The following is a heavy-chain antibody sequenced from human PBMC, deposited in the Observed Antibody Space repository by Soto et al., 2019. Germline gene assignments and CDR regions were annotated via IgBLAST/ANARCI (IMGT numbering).Heavy chain of an antibody. CDR1: GFTFSTYA. CDR2: ISGSGGST. J-gene: IGHJ5*02. CDR3: AKDGGGGYYGSGSYNWFDP. D-gene: IGHD3-10*01. Sequence: EVQLLESGGGLVQPGGSLRPSCAASGFTFSTYAMSWVRQAPGKGLGWVAAISGSGGSTYYADSVKGRFTISRDNSKNTLYLQMNSLRAEDTAVYYCAKDGGGGYYGSGSYNWFDPWGQGTLVTVSS. V-gene: IGHV3-23*01.